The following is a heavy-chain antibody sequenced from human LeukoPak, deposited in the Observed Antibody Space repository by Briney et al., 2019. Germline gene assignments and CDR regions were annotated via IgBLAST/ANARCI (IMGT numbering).Heavy chain of an antibody. CDR2: IYYSGRT. CDR3: ARRRYYDSSGYLE. J-gene: IGHJ1*01. V-gene: IGHV4-39*01. CDR1: GDSVSRSDSY. D-gene: IGHD3-22*01. Sequence: SETLSLTCTIFGDSVSRSDSYWDWIRQPPGKGLEWIGTIYYSGRTYYSPSLKSRVTLSVDMSNNQFSLTPSSVTAADTALYFCARRRYYDSSGYLEWGQGTLVTVSS.